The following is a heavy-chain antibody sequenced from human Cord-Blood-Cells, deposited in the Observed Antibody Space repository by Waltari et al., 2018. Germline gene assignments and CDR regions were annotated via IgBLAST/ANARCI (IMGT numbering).Heavy chain of an antibody. CDR1: GGTVSSYA. D-gene: IGHD3-16*01. CDR2: IVPIFGTA. J-gene: IGHJ4*02. Sequence: QVQLVQSGAEVKKPGSSVKVSCQAHGGTVSSYAISWVRQAPGQGLEWMGGIVPIFGTANYAQKFQGRVTITADESTSTAYMELSSLRSEDTAVYYCARDWGTGDYFDYWGQGTLVTVSS. V-gene: IGHV1-69*01. CDR3: ARDWGTGDYFDY.